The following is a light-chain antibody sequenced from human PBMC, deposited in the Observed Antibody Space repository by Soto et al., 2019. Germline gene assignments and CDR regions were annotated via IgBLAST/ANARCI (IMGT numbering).Light chain of an antibody. CDR1: QSVSNN. CDR2: GAS. V-gene: IGKV3-15*01. Sequence: EIVLTQSPATLSLSPGERATLSCRASQSVSNNYLAWYQQKPGQAPRLLIYGASTRATGIPDRLSGSGSGTEFTLTISSLQSEDFAVYYCQQYNSWPPITFGQGTRLEI. CDR3: QQYNSWPPIT. J-gene: IGKJ5*01.